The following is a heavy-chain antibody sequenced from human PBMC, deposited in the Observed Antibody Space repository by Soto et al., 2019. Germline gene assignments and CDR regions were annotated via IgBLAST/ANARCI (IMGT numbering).Heavy chain of an antibody. J-gene: IGHJ6*02. Sequence: QVQLQESGPGLMKPSQTLSLTCSVSGGSITSGGFFWSWVRQDPGEGLELIAYIYYSGYTYYHPSLKSRLSISMDTSKNQFSLKLSSVTAADTAVYYCARGNSPHYGMDVWGQGTTVTVSS. CDR3: ARGNSPHYGMDV. D-gene: IGHD1-1*01. CDR2: IYYSGYT. V-gene: IGHV4-31*03. CDR1: GGSITSGGFF.